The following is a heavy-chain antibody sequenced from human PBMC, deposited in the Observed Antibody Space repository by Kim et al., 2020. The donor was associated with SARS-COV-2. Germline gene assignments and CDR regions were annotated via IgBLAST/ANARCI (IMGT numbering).Heavy chain of an antibody. V-gene: IGHV4-59*13. J-gene: IGHJ5*02. CDR1: GGSISSYY. Sequence: SETLSLTCTVSGGSISSYYWSWIRQPPGKGLEWIGYIYYSGSTNYNPSLKSRVTISVDTSKNQFSLKLSSVTAADTAVYYCARLLYGDYGNNWFDPWGQGTLVTVSS. CDR2: IYYSGST. D-gene: IGHD4-17*01. CDR3: ARLLYGDYGNNWFDP.